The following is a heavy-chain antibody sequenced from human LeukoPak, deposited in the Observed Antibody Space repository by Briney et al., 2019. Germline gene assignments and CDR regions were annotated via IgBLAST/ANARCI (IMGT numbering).Heavy chain of an antibody. CDR2: ISSSSSYI. Sequence: GGSLRLSCAASGFTFSSYSMNWVRQAPGKGLEWVSSISSSSSYIYYADSVKGRFTISRDNAKNSLYLQMNSLRAEDTAVYYCARAGGVKWSSSKAGYYMDVWGKGATVTVSS. CDR3: ARAGGVKWSSSKAGYYMDV. D-gene: IGHD3-16*01. J-gene: IGHJ6*03. V-gene: IGHV3-21*01. CDR1: GFTFSSYS.